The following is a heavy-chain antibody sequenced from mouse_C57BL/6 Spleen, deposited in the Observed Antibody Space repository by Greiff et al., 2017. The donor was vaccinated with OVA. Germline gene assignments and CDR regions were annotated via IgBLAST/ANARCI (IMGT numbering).Heavy chain of an antibody. CDR1: GYSITSGYY. CDR3: ASSTGRDYYGSSHWYFDV. Sequence: EVKLQESGPGLVKPSQSLSLTCSVTGYSITSGYYWNWIRQFPGNKLEWMGYISYDGSNNYNPSLKNRISITRDTSKNQFFLKLNSVTTEDTATYYCASSTGRDYYGSSHWYFDVWGTGTTVTVSS. D-gene: IGHD1-1*01. CDR2: ISYDGSN. V-gene: IGHV3-6*01. J-gene: IGHJ1*03.